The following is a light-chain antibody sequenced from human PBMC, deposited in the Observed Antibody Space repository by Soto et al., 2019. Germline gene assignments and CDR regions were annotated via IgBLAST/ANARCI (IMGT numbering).Light chain of an antibody. V-gene: IGLV2-8*01. CDR2: EAN. Sequence: SVLTQPPSASGSPGQSVAISCTGTSSDVGGYNYVSWYQQHPGKAPKLMIYEANKRPSGVPDRFSGSKSGNTASLTVSGLQAEDEADYYCSSYAGSSNVFGTGTKVTV. CDR3: SSYAGSSNV. J-gene: IGLJ1*01. CDR1: SSDVGGYNY.